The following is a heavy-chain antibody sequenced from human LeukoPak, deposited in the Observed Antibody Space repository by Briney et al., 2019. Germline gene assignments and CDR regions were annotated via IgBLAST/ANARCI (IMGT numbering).Heavy chain of an antibody. J-gene: IGHJ3*02. CDR2: IYHSGST. D-gene: IGHD3-3*01. Sequence: SETLSLTCTVSGYSISSGYYWGWIRQPPGKGLEWIGSIYHSGSTYYNPSLKSRVTISVDTSKNQFSLKLSSVTAADTAVYYCARATLRFLEWSYALDIWGQGTMVTVSS. CDR1: GYSISSGYY. V-gene: IGHV4-38-2*02. CDR3: ARATLRFLEWSYALDI.